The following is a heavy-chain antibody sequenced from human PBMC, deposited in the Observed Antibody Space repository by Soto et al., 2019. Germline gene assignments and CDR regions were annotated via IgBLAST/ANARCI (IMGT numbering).Heavy chain of an antibody. V-gene: IGHV3-13*01. CDR2: IAVRFET. D-gene: IGHD2-15*01. Sequence: EVQLVESGGGLAQPGGSLRLSCSASGFIFSNYDLHWVRQTTGKGLEWVAAIAVRFETYYTDSVKGRFTISRENGKNSLFLQMTSLRAGDAGVYYCIKEACRTGAGCPSWDYLDVWGKGTTVTVSS. CDR3: IKEACRTGAGCPSWDYLDV. CDR1: GFIFSNYD. J-gene: IGHJ6*03.